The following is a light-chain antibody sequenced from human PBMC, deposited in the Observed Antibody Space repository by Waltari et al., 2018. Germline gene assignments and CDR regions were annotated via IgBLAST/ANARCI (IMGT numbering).Light chain of an antibody. V-gene: IGKV3-15*01. CDR2: GAS. CDR3: QQYNDWPPLT. CDR1: QSVSSF. Sequence: RASQSVSSFVAWYPQKPGQAPRLLIYGASTRATGIPARFSGSGSGTEFTLTISSLQSEDFAVYYCQQYNDWPPLTFGGGTKVEIK. J-gene: IGKJ4*01.